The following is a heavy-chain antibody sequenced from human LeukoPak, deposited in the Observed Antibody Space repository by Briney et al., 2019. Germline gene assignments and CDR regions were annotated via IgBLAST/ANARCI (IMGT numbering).Heavy chain of an antibody. CDR1: GYTFTNYH. J-gene: IGHJ5*02. D-gene: IGHD6-19*01. V-gene: IGHV1-46*01. CDR3: ARDYSSGWYSEWKINWFDP. CDR2: INPSGGIT. Sequence: GASVKVSCKASGYTFTNYHMHWVRQAPGQGLEWMGIINPSGGITSYAQKFQGRVTITADESTSTAYMELSSLRSEDTAVYYCARDYSSGWYSEWKINWFDPWGQGTLVTVSS.